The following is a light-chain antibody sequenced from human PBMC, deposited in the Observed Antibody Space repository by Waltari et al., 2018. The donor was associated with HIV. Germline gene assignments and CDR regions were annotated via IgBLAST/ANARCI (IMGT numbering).Light chain of an antibody. V-gene: IGLV8-61*01. CDR1: SGSVSTGYF. CDR3: LLFGSGSWV. J-gene: IGLJ3*02. Sequence: QTVVTQEPSFSVSPGGTVTLTCALTSGSVSTGYFPNWYRQAPGQSPRTHMYDVNSRSSGVPDRCSGSITGGKAVLTITGAQADDECVYYCLLFGSGSWVFGGGTKVTV. CDR2: DVN.